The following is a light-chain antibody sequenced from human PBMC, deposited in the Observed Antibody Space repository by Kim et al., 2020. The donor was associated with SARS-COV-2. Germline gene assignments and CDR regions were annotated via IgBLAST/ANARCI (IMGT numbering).Light chain of an antibody. CDR1: SSNIGNNY. CDR2: DNN. J-gene: IGLJ3*02. V-gene: IGLV1-51*01. CDR3: GTWDSSLSAGV. Sequence: QPVLTQPPSVSAAPGQKVTISCSGSSSNIGNNYVSWYQQLPGTAPKLLIYDNNKRPSGIPDRFSGSKSGTSATLGITGLQTGDEADYHCGTWDSSLSAGVFGGGTQLTVL.